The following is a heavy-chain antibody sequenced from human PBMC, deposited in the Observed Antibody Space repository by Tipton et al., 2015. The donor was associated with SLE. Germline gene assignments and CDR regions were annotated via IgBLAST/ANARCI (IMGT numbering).Heavy chain of an antibody. CDR3: ARGSTTSAYFDY. D-gene: IGHD1-1*01. Sequence: VQLVQSGAEVKKPGESLKISCNGSGYSFTTYWIAWVRQVPGKGLEWMGIIYPGDSDSRYSPSFQGQVTVSVDKSISTAYLQWSSLKASDTAMYYCARGSTTSAYFDYWGQGTLVTVSS. CDR2: IYPGDSDS. J-gene: IGHJ4*02. CDR1: GYSFTTYW. V-gene: IGHV5-51*03.